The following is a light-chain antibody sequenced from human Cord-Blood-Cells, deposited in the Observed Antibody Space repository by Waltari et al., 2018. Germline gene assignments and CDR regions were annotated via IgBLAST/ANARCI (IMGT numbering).Light chain of an antibody. CDR2: AAS. J-gene: IGKJ4*01. CDR3: QQSYSTPLT. CDR1: QSISSY. Sequence: DNHMTQSPSSLSASVGDRITITCRASQSISSYLIWYQQKPGKAPKLLIYAASSLQSGVPSRFSGSGSGTDFTLTISSLQPEDFATYYFQQSYSTPLTFGGGTKVEIK. V-gene: IGKV1-39*01.